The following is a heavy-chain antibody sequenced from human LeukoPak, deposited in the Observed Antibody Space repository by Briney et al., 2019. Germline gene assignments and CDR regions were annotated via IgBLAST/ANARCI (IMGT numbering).Heavy chain of an antibody. CDR1: GFPFSTYA. Sequence: GSLRLPCAGSGFPFSTYAMTWVRQAPGKGLEWVSIIGGSDSRTYYADSVKGRFTISRDNSKNTLYLQMNSLRAEDTAVYYCAKDSSSYNWGYMDVWGKGTTVIVSS. V-gene: IGHV3-23*01. CDR2: IGGSDSRT. CDR3: AKDSSSYNWGYMDV. J-gene: IGHJ6*03. D-gene: IGHD1-20*01.